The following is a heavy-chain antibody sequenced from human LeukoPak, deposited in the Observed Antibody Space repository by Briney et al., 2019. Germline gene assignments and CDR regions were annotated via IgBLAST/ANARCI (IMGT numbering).Heavy chain of an antibody. CDR1: GFTFSSYS. Sequence: PGGSLRLSCAASGFTFSSYSMNWVRQAPGKGLEWVSYISSSSSTIYYADSVKGRFTISRDNAKNSVYLHMTSLRAEDTAVYYCTSASYFTWGQGTLVTVSS. CDR3: TSASYFT. CDR2: ISSSSSTI. J-gene: IGHJ4*02. V-gene: IGHV3-48*04. D-gene: IGHD1-26*01.